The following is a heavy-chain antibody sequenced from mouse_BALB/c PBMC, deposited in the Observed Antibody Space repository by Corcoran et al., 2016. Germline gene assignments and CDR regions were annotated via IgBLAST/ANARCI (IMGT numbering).Heavy chain of an antibody. CDR2: INTYTGEP. J-gene: IGHJ2*01. CDR3: ARRAGPYYFDY. V-gene: IGHV9-3-1*01. Sequence: QIQLVQSGPELKKPGETVKISCKASGYTFTNYGMNWVKQAPGKGLKWMGWINTYTGEPTYADDFKGRFAFSLETSASTAYLQINNRKNEDTATYFCARRAGPYYFDYWGQGTTLTVSS. D-gene: IGHD3-1*01. CDR1: GYTFTNYG.